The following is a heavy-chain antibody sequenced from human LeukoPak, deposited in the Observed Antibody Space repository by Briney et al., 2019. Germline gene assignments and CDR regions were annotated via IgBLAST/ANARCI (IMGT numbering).Heavy chain of an antibody. D-gene: IGHD4-17*01. CDR1: GFTFSSYA. J-gene: IGHJ6*02. Sequence: GGSLRLSCAASGFTFSSYAMSWVRQAPGKGLEWVAVISGSVGSTYYAHSVKGRFTIPRDNSKNTLYLPMNSLRAEDTAVYYCAKAIVRETVTTATLYYYYGMDVWGQGTTVTVSS. V-gene: IGHV3-23*01. CDR2: ISGSVGST. CDR3: AKAIVRETVTTATLYYYYGMDV.